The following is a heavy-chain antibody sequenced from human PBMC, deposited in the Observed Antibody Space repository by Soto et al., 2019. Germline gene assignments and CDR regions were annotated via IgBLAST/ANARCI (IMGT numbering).Heavy chain of an antibody. Sequence: SGGSLRLSCAASGFTFTRYSMNWVRQAPGKGLEWVSSISSTTNYIYYGDSMKGRFTISRDNSKNSLYLEMNSLRAEDTAVYYCARESEDLTSNFDYWGQGTLVTVSS. J-gene: IGHJ4*02. CDR1: GFTFTRYS. CDR3: ARESEDLTSNFDY. V-gene: IGHV3-21*06. CDR2: ISSTTNYI.